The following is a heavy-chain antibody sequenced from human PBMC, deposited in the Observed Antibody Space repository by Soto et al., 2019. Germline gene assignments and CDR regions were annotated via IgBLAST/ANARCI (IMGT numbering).Heavy chain of an antibody. J-gene: IGHJ4*02. D-gene: IGHD6-19*01. CDR1: GYTFTSYD. Sequence: QVQLVQSGAEVKKPGASVKVSCKASGYTFTSYDINWVRQATGQGLEWMGWMIPNSGNTGYAQKFQGRVTMTRNTSINTAYMELSSLRSEDTAVYYCARAPKGWYAHQFDYWGQGTLVTVSS. V-gene: IGHV1-8*01. CDR2: MIPNSGNT. CDR3: ARAPKGWYAHQFDY.